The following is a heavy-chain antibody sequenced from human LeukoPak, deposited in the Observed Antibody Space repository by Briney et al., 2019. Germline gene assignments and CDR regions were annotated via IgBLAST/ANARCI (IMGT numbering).Heavy chain of an antibody. CDR1: GFTFSTYA. CDR3: ARGTMTTATFDY. D-gene: IGHD4-17*01. CDR2: ISSSGTST. V-gene: IGHV3-21*01. Sequence: GGSLRLSCAASGFTFSTYALSWVRQAPGKGLEWVSSISSSGTSTYYADSVKGRFTVSRDNAKNSLYLQMNSLRAEDTAVYYCARGTMTTATFDYWGQGTLVTVSS. J-gene: IGHJ4*02.